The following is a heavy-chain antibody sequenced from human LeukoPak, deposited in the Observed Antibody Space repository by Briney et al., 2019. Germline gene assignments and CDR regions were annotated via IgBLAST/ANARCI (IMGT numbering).Heavy chain of an antibody. Sequence: GGALRLSCAASGFTFSDFYMSWIRQAPGKGLEWVSYITSAGRAIYYADSVQGRFTISRDNARNSLYLQMNGLRAEDTAVYYCASDIVATSGDFWGQGTLVTVSS. V-gene: IGHV3-11*01. CDR3: ASDIVATSGDF. D-gene: IGHD5-12*01. J-gene: IGHJ4*02. CDR1: GFTFSDFY. CDR2: ITSAGRAI.